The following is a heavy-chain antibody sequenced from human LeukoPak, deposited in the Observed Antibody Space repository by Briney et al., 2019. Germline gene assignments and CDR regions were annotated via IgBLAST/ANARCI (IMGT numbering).Heavy chain of an antibody. J-gene: IGHJ4*02. V-gene: IGHV3-23*01. D-gene: IGHD3-10*01. CDR3: ASSRVYGSHDY. Sequence: PGGSLRLSCTASGFTFSSYPMYWVRQALGKGLEWVSAISGDGKNTYYAESMKGRFTLSRDNSKDTLYLQMNSLRAEDTAVYYCASSRVYGSHDYWGQGTLVTVSS. CDR2: ISGDGKNT. CDR1: GFTFSSYP.